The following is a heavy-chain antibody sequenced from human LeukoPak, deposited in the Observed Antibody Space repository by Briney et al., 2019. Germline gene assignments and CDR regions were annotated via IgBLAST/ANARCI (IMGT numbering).Heavy chain of an antibody. CDR2: INPSGGST. CDR1: GYTFTSYY. V-gene: IGHV1-46*01. Sequence: ASVKVSCKASGYTFTSYYMHWVRQAPGQGLEWMGIINPSGGSTSYAQKFQGRVTMTRDMSTSTVYMELSSLRSEDTAVYYCARDTRGMVATRGYYYYMDVWGKGTTVTVSS. CDR3: ARDTRGMVATRGYYYYMDV. J-gene: IGHJ6*03. D-gene: IGHD5-12*01.